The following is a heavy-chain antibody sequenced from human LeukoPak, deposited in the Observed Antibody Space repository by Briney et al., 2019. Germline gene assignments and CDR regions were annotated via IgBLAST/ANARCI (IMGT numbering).Heavy chain of an antibody. V-gene: IGHV1-18*01. J-gene: IGHJ4*02. CDR3: ARPEPATAAAGSLFGY. Sequence: ASVKVSCKASGYTFTSYGISWVRQAPGQGLEWMGWISAYNGNTNYAQKLQGRVTMTRNTSISTAYMELSSLRAEDTAVYYCARPEPATAAAGSLFGYWGQGTLVTVSS. CDR1: GYTFTSYG. D-gene: IGHD6-13*01. CDR2: ISAYNGNT.